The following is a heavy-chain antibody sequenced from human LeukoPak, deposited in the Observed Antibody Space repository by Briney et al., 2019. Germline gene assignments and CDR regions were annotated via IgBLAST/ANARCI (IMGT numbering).Heavy chain of an antibody. CDR1: GFTFNSYA. V-gene: IGHV3-30-3*01. CDR3: ARDLVVGPLTGFDP. D-gene: IGHD1-14*01. J-gene: IGHJ5*02. CDR2: ISYDGSNK. Sequence: GRSLRLSCAASGFTFNSYAMHWVRQAPGKGLEWVAVISYDGSNKYYADSVXGRFTISRDNSKNTLYLQMNSLRAEDTAVYYCARDLVVGPLTGFDPWGQGTLVTVSS.